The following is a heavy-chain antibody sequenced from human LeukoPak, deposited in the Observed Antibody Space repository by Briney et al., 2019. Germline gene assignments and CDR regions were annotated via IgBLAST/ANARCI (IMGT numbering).Heavy chain of an antibody. Sequence: GRSLRLSCAASGFTFSSYGMHWVRQAPGKGLEGVAVICYDGSNKYYADSVKGRFTISRDNSKNTLYLQMNSLRAEDTAVYYCARDPISGSLSPYNWFDPWGQGTLVTVSS. CDR3: ARDPISGSLSPYNWFDP. D-gene: IGHD1-26*01. CDR2: ICYDGSNK. J-gene: IGHJ5*02. CDR1: GFTFSSYG. V-gene: IGHV3-33*01.